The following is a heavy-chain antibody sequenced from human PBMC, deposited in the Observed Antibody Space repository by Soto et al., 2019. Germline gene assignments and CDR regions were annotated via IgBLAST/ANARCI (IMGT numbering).Heavy chain of an antibody. D-gene: IGHD3-16*01. CDR1: GFTFSSYD. CDR2: IGTAGDT. J-gene: IGHJ6*02. CDR3: ARGRFMRHPLYYYGMDV. Sequence: EVQLVESGGGLVQPGGSLRLSCAASGFTFSSYDMHWVRQATGKGLEWVSAIGTAGDTYYPGSVKGRFTISRENAKNSLYLQMNSLRAEDTAVYYCARGRFMRHPLYYYGMDVWGQGTTVTVSS. V-gene: IGHV3-13*01.